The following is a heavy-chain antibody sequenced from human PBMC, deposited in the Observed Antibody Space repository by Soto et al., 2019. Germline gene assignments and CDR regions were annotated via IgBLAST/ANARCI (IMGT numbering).Heavy chain of an antibody. J-gene: IGHJ4*02. D-gene: IGHD3-22*01. Sequence: PSETLSLTCAVSGGSISSGGYSWSWIRQPPGKGLEWIGYIYHSGSTYYNPSLKSRVTISVDRSKNQFSLKLSSVTAADTAVYYCARAANYYDSSGYYIFDYWGQRTLVTVSS. CDR2: IYHSGST. CDR1: GGSISSGGYS. V-gene: IGHV4-30-2*01. CDR3: ARAANYYDSSGYYIFDY.